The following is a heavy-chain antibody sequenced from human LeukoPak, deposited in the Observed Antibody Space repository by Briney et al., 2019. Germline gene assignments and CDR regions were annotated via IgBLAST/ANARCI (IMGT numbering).Heavy chain of an antibody. CDR1: GGSISSYY. Sequence: SETLSLTCTVSGGSISSYYWSWIRQPPGKGLEWIEYIYYSGSTNYNPSLKSRVTISVDTSKNQFSLKLSSVTAADTAVYYCARFLHDSSSWYGAFDYWGQGTLVTVSS. CDR3: ARFLHDSSSWYGAFDY. J-gene: IGHJ4*02. D-gene: IGHD6-13*01. V-gene: IGHV4-59*08. CDR2: IYYSGST.